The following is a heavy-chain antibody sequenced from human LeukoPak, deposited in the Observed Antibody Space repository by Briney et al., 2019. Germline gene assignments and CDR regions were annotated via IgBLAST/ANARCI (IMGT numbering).Heavy chain of an antibody. CDR1: GVSLSGGTYY. CDR3: AREDTDYGADS. J-gene: IGHJ4*02. D-gene: IGHD4-17*01. Sequence: SETLSLTCTVSGVSLSGGTYYWARIRQPAGKGLGWIGRIFFSGTTQYNPSLQSRVIISLDTSNNQFSLRLSSVPAADTAVYYCAREDTDYGADSWGQGTLVTVPS. V-gene: IGHV4-61*02. CDR2: IFFSGTT.